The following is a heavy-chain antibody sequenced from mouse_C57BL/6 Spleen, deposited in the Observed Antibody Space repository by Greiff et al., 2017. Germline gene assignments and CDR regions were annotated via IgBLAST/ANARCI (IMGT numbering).Heavy chain of an antibody. V-gene: IGHV5-4*03. CDR1: GFTFSSYA. D-gene: IGHD1-1*01. CDR2: ISDGGSYT. Sequence: EVKVVESGGGLVKPGGSLKLSCAASGFTFSSYAMSWVRQTPEKRLEWVATISDGGSYTYYPDNVKGRFTISRDNAKNNPYLEESHLKSGDSAMDYCAGWGRYGSGRGWFAYWGQGTLVTVSA. CDR3: AGWGRYGSGRGWFAY. J-gene: IGHJ3*01.